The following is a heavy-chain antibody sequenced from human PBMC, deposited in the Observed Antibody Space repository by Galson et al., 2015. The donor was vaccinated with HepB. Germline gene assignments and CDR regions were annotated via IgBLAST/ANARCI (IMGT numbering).Heavy chain of an antibody. J-gene: IGHJ4*02. CDR1: GGSISSSSYY. D-gene: IGHD3-10*01. V-gene: IGHV4-39*01. Sequence: ETLSLTCTVSGGSISSSSYYWGWIRQPPGKGLEWIGSIYYSGSTYYNPSLKSRVTISVDTSKNQFSLKLSSVTAADTAVYYCARVSVPDTYGSGSYYNPRFDYWGQGTLVTVSS. CDR2: IYYSGST. CDR3: ARVSVPDTYGSGSYYNPRFDY.